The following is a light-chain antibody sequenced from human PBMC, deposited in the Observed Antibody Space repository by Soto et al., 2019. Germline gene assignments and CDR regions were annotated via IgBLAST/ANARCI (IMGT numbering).Light chain of an antibody. J-gene: IGKJ5*01. CDR3: QQRSNWPPIT. CDR2: KAS. Sequence: DIQMTQSPSSLSASVGDRVTITCRASQDIRDDLGWYQQKPGKAPKLLIYKASTLKSGVPSRFSGSGSGTEFTLTISSLQPEDFAVYYCQQRSNWPPITFGQGTRLEIK. V-gene: IGKV1-17*01. CDR1: QDIRDD.